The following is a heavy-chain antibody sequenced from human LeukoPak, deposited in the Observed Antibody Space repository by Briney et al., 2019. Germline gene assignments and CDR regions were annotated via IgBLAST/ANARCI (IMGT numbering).Heavy chain of an antibody. CDR3: ARADCSSSTCYLRRSWFDP. Sequence: GGSLRLSCAASGFTLSNYDMNWVRQAPGKGLEWVSSISTSSRYIYYKDSVRGRFTISRDDAKNSLYLEMNSLRAEDTAVYYRARADCSSSTCYLRRSWFDPWGQGTLVTVSS. D-gene: IGHD2-2*01. V-gene: IGHV3-21*01. J-gene: IGHJ5*02. CDR2: ISTSSRYI. CDR1: GFTLSNYD.